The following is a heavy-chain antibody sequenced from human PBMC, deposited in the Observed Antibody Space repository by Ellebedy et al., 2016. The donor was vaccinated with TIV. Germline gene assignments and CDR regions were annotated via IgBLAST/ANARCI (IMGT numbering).Heavy chain of an antibody. V-gene: IGHV3-30*02. J-gene: IGHJ6*02. CDR3: VKGAYPVPTVMAV. D-gene: IGHD3-16*01. Sequence: GGSLRLSCATSGFSVSGMHWVRQAPGQGLEWVAFVRSDGTTKYYIDSVQGRFTISRDSSKNTLDLQMNSLRAEDTGVYYCVKGAYPVPTVMAVWGQGTMVTVSS. CDR1: GFSVSG. CDR2: VRSDGTTK.